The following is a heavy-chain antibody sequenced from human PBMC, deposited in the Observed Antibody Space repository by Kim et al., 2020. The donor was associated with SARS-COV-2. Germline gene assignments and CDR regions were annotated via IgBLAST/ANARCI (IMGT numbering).Heavy chain of an antibody. D-gene: IGHD3-22*01. CDR2: IYSGGST. V-gene: IGHV3-53*01. CDR3: ARVGTYYYDSSGYYFDY. CDR1: GFTVSSNY. J-gene: IGHJ4*02. Sequence: GGSLRLSCAASGFTVSSNYMSWVRQAPGKGLEWVSVIYSGGSTYYADSVKGRFTISRDNSKNTLYLQMNSLRAEDTAVYYCARVGTYYYDSSGYYFDYWGQGTLVTVSS.